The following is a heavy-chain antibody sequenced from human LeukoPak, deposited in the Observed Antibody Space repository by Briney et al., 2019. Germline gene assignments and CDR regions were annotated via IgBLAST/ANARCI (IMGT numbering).Heavy chain of an antibody. CDR1: GFTFSSYG. CDR3: AKDSAVRFLEPAS. Sequence: GGSLRLSCAASGFTFSSYGMHWVRQAPGKGLEWVADRFDGSVSHHADSVKGRFTISRDNSKNTLFLQVNSLRGEDTAVYYCAKDSAVRFLEPASWGRGTLVTVSS. CDR2: RFDGSVS. J-gene: IGHJ5*02. D-gene: IGHD3-3*01. V-gene: IGHV3-33*06.